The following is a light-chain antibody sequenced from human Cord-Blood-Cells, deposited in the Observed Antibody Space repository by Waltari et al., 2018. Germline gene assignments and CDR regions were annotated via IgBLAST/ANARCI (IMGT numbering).Light chain of an antibody. CDR3: QQYNNWPPLT. J-gene: IGKJ4*01. CDR2: GAS. V-gene: IGKV3D-15*01. Sequence: EIGMTQSPATPSGSPGERATPPCRASQSVSSNLAWYQQKPGQAPRLLIYGASTRATGIPARFSGSGSGTEFTLTISSLQSEDFAVYYCQQYNNWPPLTFGGGTKVEIK. CDR1: QSVSSN.